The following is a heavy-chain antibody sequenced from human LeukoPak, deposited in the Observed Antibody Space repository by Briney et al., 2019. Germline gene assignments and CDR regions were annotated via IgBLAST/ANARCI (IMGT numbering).Heavy chain of an antibody. Sequence: GGSLRLSCAASGFTFSTYNMNWVRQAPGKGLEWVSSISSSSSNIYYADSVKGRFTISRDNAKNSLYLQMNSLRAEDTAVYYCARGPYNWNYINFDYWGQGTLVTVSS. CDR2: ISSSSSNI. CDR3: ARGPYNWNYINFDY. V-gene: IGHV3-21*01. CDR1: GFTFSTYN. D-gene: IGHD1-7*01. J-gene: IGHJ4*02.